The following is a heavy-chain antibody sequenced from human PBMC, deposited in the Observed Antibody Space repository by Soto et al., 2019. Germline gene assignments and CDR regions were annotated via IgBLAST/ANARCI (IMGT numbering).Heavy chain of an antibody. V-gene: IGHV3-33*06. CDR3: PKPSYDFCSGYYHPFDG. CDR2: IWYDGSSK. Sequence: QVKLVESGGGVVQPGRSLRLSCAVSGFTFSSYGMHWVRQAPGKGLEWVALIWYDGSSKFYADSVKGRFTISRDNSKNTLSLEMSSLRAEDTAMYYCPKPSYDFCSGYYHPFDGWGQGTLVTVSS. CDR1: GFTFSSYG. J-gene: IGHJ4*02. D-gene: IGHD3-3*01.